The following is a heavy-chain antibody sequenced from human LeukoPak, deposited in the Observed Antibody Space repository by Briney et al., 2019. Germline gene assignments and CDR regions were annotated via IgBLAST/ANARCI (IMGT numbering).Heavy chain of an antibody. Sequence: GGSLRLSCAASGFTFSGYWMSWVRQAPGRGLEWVANIRQDGSEKYYVDSVKGRFTISRDNAKNSLYLQMNSLRAGDTAVYYCARGFMVRGVIYYGMDVWGQGTTVTVSS. CDR2: IRQDGSEK. D-gene: IGHD3-10*01. J-gene: IGHJ6*02. CDR1: GFTFSGYW. V-gene: IGHV3-7*01. CDR3: ARGFMVRGVIYYGMDV.